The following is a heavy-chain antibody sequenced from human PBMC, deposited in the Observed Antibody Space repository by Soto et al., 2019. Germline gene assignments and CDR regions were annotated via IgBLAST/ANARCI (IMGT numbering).Heavy chain of an antibody. CDR2: INHNGST. J-gene: IGHJ6*02. V-gene: IGHV4-34*01. CDR1: GGSFSNYY. D-gene: IGHD6-19*01. Sequence: QVQLQQWGAGLLKPSETLSLTCAIYGGSFSNYYWNWIRQPPGKGREWMGKINHNGSTNYSPSLKSRLTISVDTSKNQFSLKLISVTAADTAVYFCGRGRGYSNAWGSYYSGMDVWGQGTTVTVSS. CDR3: GRGRGYSNAWGSYYSGMDV.